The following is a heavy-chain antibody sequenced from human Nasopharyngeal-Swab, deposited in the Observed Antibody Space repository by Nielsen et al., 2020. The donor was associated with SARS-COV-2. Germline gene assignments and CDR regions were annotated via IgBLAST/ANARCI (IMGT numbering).Heavy chain of an antibody. CDR1: GFTFSSHA. V-gene: IGHV3-23*01. CDR2: ISGGGGST. D-gene: IGHD6-13*01. CDR3: ARASKTGAAAGLHPFGN. Sequence: GESLKISCAASGFTFSSHAMTWVRQAPGKGLEWVSTISGGGGSTYYADSVKGRFTISRDNAQNSLSLQMNSLREEDTAIYYCARASKTGAAAGLHPFGNWGQGTLVTVSS. J-gene: IGHJ4*02.